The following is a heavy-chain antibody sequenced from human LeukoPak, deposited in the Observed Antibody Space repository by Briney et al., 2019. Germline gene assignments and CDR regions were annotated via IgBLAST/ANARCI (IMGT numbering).Heavy chain of an antibody. CDR2: INPNSGGT. J-gene: IGHJ4*02. CDR1: GYTFTGYY. CDR3: ARDLEAAAGSGY. Sequence: ASVKVSCKASGYTFTGYYMHWVRQAPGQGLEWMGWINPNSGGTNYAQKFQGRVTMTRDTSISTAYMELSRLRSDDTAVYYCARDLEAAAGSGYWGQGTLVTVSS. V-gene: IGHV1-2*02. D-gene: IGHD6-13*01.